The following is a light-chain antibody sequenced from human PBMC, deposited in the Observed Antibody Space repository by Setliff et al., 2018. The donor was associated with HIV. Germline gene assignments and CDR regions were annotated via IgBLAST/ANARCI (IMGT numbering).Light chain of an antibody. Sequence: QSALTQPRSVSGSPGQSVTISCTGTSSDVGRHNYVSWYQHHPGKAPKLIIYDVTKRPSGVPDRFSGSKSGNTASLTISGLQAEDEADYYCCSYAYHSYVFGTGTKVTV. CDR1: SSDVGRHNY. CDR2: DVT. V-gene: IGLV2-11*01. CDR3: CSYAYHSYV. J-gene: IGLJ1*01.